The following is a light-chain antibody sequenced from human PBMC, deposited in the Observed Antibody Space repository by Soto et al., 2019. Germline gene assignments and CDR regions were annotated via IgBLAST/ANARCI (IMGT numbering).Light chain of an antibody. CDR3: QQSYNMPRT. CDR1: QSIGKY. Sequence: DIQMTQSPSSLSASVGDRVTLSCRASQSIGKYLNWYQQKPGKAPKLLIYGASNLHSGVPSRFSGSGSGTDFTLTISRLQPEDFATFFCQQSYNMPRTFGGGTKVEIK. J-gene: IGKJ4*01. V-gene: IGKV1-39*01. CDR2: GAS.